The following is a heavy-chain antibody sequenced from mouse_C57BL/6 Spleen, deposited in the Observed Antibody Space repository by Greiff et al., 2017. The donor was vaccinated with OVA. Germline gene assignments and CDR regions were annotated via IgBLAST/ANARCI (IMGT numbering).Heavy chain of an antibody. CDR2: ISGGGGNT. Sequence: DVQLVESGGGLVKPGGSLKLSCAASGFTFSSYTMSWVRQTPEKRLEWVATISGGGGNTYYPDSVKGRFTISRDNAKNTLYLQMSSLRSEDTALYYCASLYSKTLFAYWGQGTLVTVSA. CDR3: ASLYSKTLFAY. D-gene: IGHD2-5*01. CDR1: GFTFSSYT. J-gene: IGHJ3*01. V-gene: IGHV5-9*01.